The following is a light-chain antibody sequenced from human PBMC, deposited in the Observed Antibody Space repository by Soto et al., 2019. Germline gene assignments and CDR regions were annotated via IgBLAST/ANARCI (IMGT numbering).Light chain of an antibody. V-gene: IGKV4-1*01. J-gene: IGKJ3*01. CDR2: WAS. Sequence: DIVMTQSPDSLAASLGERATINCKSSQSVLSSSNNKNFLAWYQQKPGQPPQLLIYWASTRESGVPDRFSGSGSGTDFTLTLSSLQAADVAVYYCEQYYGSPFTFGPGTKVDIK. CDR1: QSVLSSSNNKNF. CDR3: EQYYGSPFT.